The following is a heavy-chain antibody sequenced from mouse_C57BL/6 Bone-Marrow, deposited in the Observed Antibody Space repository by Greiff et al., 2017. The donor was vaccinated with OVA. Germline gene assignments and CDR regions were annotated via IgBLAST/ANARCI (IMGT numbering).Heavy chain of an antibody. CDR1: GFSLTSYG. CDR3: APLWYYFDY. Sequence: VMLVESGPGLVQPSQSLSITCTVSGFSLTSYGVHWVRQPPGKGLEWLGVIWSGGSTDYNAAFISRLSISKDNSKSQVFFKMNSLQADDTAIYYCAPLWYYFDYWGQGTTLTVSS. CDR2: IWSGGST. D-gene: IGHD1-1*02. V-gene: IGHV2-4*01. J-gene: IGHJ2*01.